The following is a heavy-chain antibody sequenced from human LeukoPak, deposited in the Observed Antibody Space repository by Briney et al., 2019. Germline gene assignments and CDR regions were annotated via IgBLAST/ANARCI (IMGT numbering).Heavy chain of an antibody. CDR1: GGSVSSGSYY. D-gene: IGHD2-15*01. V-gene: IGHV4-61*01. CDR3: AREAELVHCSGGSCYFDY. Sequence: PSETLTLTCTVSGGSVSSGSYYWSWIRQPPGKGLEWIGYIYYSGSTNYNPSLKSRVTISVDTSKNQFSLKLSSVTAADTAVYYCAREAELVHCSGGSCYFDYWGQGTLVTVSS. CDR2: IYYSGST. J-gene: IGHJ4*02.